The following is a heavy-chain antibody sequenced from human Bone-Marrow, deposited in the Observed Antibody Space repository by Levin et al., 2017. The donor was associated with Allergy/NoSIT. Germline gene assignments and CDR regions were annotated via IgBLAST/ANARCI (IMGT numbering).Heavy chain of an antibody. CDR3: SSAPGFSDY. Sequence: GGSLRLSCAASGFTFGNNYVAWVRQAPGKGLDWISVIYSGGGTYYADSVKGRFTISRDKSKNTVYLQLNSLRVEDTAVYYCSSAPGFSDYWGQGTLVTVSS. J-gene: IGHJ4*02. V-gene: IGHV3-66*01. CDR2: IYSGGGT. CDR1: GFTFGNNY.